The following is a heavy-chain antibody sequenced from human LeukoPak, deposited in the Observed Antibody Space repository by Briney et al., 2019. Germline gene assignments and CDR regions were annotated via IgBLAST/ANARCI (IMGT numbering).Heavy chain of an antibody. J-gene: IGHJ4*02. D-gene: IGHD3-10*01. CDR3: AKNEGVMVRGVIITWYFDY. V-gene: IGHV3-23*01. Sequence: GGSLRLSCAASRFTFSSYAMSWVRQAPGKGLEWVSAISGSGGSTYYADSVKGRFTISRDNSKNTLYLQMNSLRAEDTAVYYCAKNEGVMVRGVIITWYFDYWGQGTLVTVSS. CDR2: ISGSGGST. CDR1: RFTFSSYA.